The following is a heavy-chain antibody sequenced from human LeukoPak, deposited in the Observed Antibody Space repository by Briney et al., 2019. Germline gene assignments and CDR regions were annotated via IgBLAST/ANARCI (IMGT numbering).Heavy chain of an antibody. D-gene: IGHD6-19*01. CDR3: ARDRGIAVASDY. Sequence: SETLSLTCTVSGGSISSYYWSWIRQPPGKGLEWIGYIYYSGSTNYNPSLKSRVTISVDTSKNQFSLKLSSVTAADTAVYYCARDRGIAVASDYWGQGTLVTVSS. CDR1: GGSISSYY. J-gene: IGHJ4*02. CDR2: IYYSGST. V-gene: IGHV4-59*01.